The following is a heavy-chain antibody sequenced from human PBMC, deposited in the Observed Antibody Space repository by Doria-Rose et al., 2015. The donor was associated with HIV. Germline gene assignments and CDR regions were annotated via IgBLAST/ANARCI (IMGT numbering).Heavy chain of an antibody. D-gene: IGHD3-10*01. CDR3: ASLYAGSGGYGVDY. CDR1: GFTFSTYA. Sequence: SCAASGFTFSTYAMHWVRQAPGKGLEWVALISYHGYNEYYSDSVKGRFTISRDNSKNTVFLQMNSLRPEDTAVYYCASLYAGSGGYGVDYWGQGTPVTVSS. J-gene: IGHJ4*02. V-gene: IGHV3-30-3*01. CDR2: ISYHGYNE.